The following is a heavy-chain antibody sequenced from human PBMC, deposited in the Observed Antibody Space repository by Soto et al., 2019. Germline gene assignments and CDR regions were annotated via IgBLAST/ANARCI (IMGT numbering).Heavy chain of an antibody. CDR3: ATRAADYDFWSGYYSYYYYMDV. Sequence: SETLSLTCTVSGGSISSGAYYWSWIRQHPGKGLEWIGYIYYSGSTYYNPSLKSRVTISVDTSKKQFSLKLSSVTAADTAVYYCATRAADYDFWSGYYSYYYYMDVWGKGTTVTVSS. CDR1: GGSISSGAYY. V-gene: IGHV4-31*03. CDR2: IYYSGST. J-gene: IGHJ6*03. D-gene: IGHD3-3*01.